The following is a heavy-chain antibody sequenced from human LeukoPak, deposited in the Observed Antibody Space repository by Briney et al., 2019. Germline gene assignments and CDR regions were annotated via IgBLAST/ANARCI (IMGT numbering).Heavy chain of an antibody. V-gene: IGHV4-59*01. CDR3: ARDCNGRYCTNGICQYNWYDP. Sequence: SETLSLTCTVSGDSITSFYWTWPRQPPGKELEWVGYITYSGNTNSNPSLKSRVTMSVDTSKNQFFLNLTSVTAADTAVYYCARDCNGRYCTNGICQYNWYDPWGHGTLVTVSS. D-gene: IGHD2-8*01. CDR1: GDSITSFY. J-gene: IGHJ5*02. CDR2: ITYSGNT.